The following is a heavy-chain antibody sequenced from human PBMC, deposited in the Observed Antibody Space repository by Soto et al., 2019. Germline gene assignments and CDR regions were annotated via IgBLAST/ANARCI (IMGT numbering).Heavy chain of an antibody. CDR3: ARQASGYYYGWFDP. D-gene: IGHD3-22*01. V-gene: IGHV4-39*01. CDR1: GGSILDSTYY. J-gene: IGHJ5*02. Sequence: PSETLSLTCTVSGGSILDSTYYWAWIRQSPGKGLEWIGTIFYSGGTFYTPSLKSRVTMSVDTSNNQFSLKLSSVTAADTAVYYCARQASGYYYGWFDPWGQGTLVTSP. CDR2: IFYSGGT.